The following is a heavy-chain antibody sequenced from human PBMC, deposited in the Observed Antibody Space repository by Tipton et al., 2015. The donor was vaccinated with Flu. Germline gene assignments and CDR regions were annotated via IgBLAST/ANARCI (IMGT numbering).Heavy chain of an antibody. CDR3: ARAPYDRSDDY. J-gene: IGHJ4*02. CDR2: SSPKNGNT. Sequence: QVQLVQSGAEVKKPGASVKVSCKASGYNFIRYGISWVRQAPGQGLEWMGWSSPKNGNTNHAQKFQGRLTMTTDTSSSAAYMELRSLRSDDTAVYYCARAPYDRSDDYWGQGTLVTVSS. D-gene: IGHD3-22*01. V-gene: IGHV1-18*01. CDR1: GYNFIRYG.